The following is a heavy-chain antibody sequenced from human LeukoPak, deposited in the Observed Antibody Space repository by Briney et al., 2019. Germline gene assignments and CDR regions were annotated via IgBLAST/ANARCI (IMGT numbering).Heavy chain of an antibody. CDR1: GYTFTGYY. V-gene: IGHV1-2*02. D-gene: IGHD5-18*01. Sequence: ASVKVSCKASGYTFTGYYIHWVRQAPGQGLEWMGWINPNSGGTNYAQKFQGRVTMTRDTSISTAYMELSRLRSDDTAVYYCAREGYSYGYGPFFDYWGQGTLVTVSS. J-gene: IGHJ4*02. CDR3: AREGYSYGYGPFFDY. CDR2: INPNSGGT.